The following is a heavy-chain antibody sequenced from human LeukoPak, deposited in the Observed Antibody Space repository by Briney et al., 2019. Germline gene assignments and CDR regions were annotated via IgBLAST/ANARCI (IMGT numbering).Heavy chain of an antibody. D-gene: IGHD3-22*01. Sequence: TLSLTCAVSGGSISSGGYSWSWIRQPPGKGLEWIGYIYHSGSTYYNPSLKSRVTISVDRSKNQFSLKLSSVTAADTAVYYCAREVISGYYFDYWGQGTLVTVSS. CDR3: AREVISGYYFDY. V-gene: IGHV4-30-2*01. CDR2: IYHSGST. CDR1: GGSISSGGYS. J-gene: IGHJ4*02.